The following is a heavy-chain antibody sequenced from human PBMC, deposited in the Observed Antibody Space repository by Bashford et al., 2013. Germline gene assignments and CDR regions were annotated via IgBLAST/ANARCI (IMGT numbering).Heavy chain of an antibody. CDR1: GFTFTSSA. V-gene: IGHV1-58*02. D-gene: IGHD3-9*01. Sequence: SVKVSCKASGFTFTSSAMQWVRQARGQRLEWIGWIVVGSGNTNYAQKFQERVTITRDMSTSTAYMELSSLRSEDTAVYYCAAVLTYYDILTGPDYWGQGTLVTVSS. J-gene: IGHJ4*02. CDR2: IVVGSGNT. CDR3: AAVLTYYDILTGPDY.